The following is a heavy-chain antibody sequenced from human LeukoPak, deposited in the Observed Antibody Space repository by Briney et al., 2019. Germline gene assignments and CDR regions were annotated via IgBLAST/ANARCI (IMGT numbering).Heavy chain of an antibody. CDR2: IYHSGST. CDR1: GYSISSGYY. CDR3: ARDGRRFVEWLRYYWFDP. V-gene: IGHV4-38-2*02. D-gene: IGHD3-3*01. J-gene: IGHJ5*02. Sequence: SETLSLTCAVSGYSISSGYYWGWIRQPPGKGLGCIGSIYHSGSTYYNPSLKSRVTISVDTSKNQFSLKLSSVTAADTAVYYCARDGRRFVEWLRYYWFDPWGQGTLVTVSS.